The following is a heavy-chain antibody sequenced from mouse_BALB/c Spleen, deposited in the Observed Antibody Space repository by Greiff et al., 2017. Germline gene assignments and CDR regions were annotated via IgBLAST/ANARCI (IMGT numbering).Heavy chain of an antibody. CDR3: AGRQLGLGEDAMDD. V-gene: IGHV1-7*01. J-gene: IGHJ4*01. CDR1: GYTFTSYW. CDR2: INPSTGYT. D-gene: IGHD3-2*01. Sequence: QVQLLQSGADLAKPGASVKMSCKASGYTFTSYWMHWVKQRAGQGLEGIGYINPSTGYTEYNQKFKDKATLTADKSSSTAYLQLSSLTSEDSAVYYCAGRQLGLGEDAMDDWGQGTSVTVSS.